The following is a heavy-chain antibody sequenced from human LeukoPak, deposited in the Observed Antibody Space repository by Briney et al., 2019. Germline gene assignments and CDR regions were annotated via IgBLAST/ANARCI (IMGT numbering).Heavy chain of an antibody. CDR1: GVSIASESYY. J-gene: IGHJ4*02. V-gene: IGHV4-39*01. Sequence: PSETLSLTCSVSGVSIASESYYWGWVRQAPGKGLVHIGSIYYSGSPYYNPSLKSRLTISVDMSKNQFSLKLTFVSAADTAVYYCARAGTGWGVFLDHRGQGALVTVSS. D-gene: IGHD6-19*01. CDR3: ARAGTGWGVFLDH. CDR2: IYYSGSP.